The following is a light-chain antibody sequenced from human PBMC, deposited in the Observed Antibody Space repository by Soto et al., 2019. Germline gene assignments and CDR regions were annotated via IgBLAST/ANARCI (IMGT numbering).Light chain of an antibody. V-gene: IGKV1-27*01. CDR1: QGISNY. CDR2: AAS. J-gene: IGKJ1*01. CDR3: QKYNSAPST. Sequence: DIQMTQSQSSLSASVGDRVTITCRASQGISNYLAWYKQKPGKVPKLLIYAASTLQSRVPSRFSGSGSGTDFTLTISSLRPEEVATYYCQKYNSAPSTFGQGTKVEIK.